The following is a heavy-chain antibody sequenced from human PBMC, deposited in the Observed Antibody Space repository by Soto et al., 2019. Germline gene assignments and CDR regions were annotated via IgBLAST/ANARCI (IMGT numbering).Heavy chain of an antibody. D-gene: IGHD2-15*01. J-gene: IGHJ4*02. Sequence: PGGSLRLSCAASGFTVSSYYMNWVRQAPGKGLEWVSVIHGGGTTDYAAPVKGRFIMSRDDSKNTLYLQMNSLKTDDTAVYYCTYSLDYWGKGTLVTVSS. CDR1: GFTVSSYY. CDR3: TYSLDY. CDR2: IHGGGTT. V-gene: IGHV3-15*07.